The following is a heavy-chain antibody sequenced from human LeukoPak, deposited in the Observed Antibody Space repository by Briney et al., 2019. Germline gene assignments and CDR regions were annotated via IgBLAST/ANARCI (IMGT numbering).Heavy chain of an antibody. J-gene: IGHJ6*04. V-gene: IGHV1-69*02. CDR2: IIPILGIA. D-gene: IGHD5-12*01. CDR3: ARSHLRALARQTDV. CDR1: AGTFTSYT. Sequence: SVKVSCKASAGTFTSYTISWVRQAPGQGLEWLGRIIPILGIANYAQKFQGRVTITADKSTSTAYMELSGLRSEDTAVYYCARSHLRALARQTDVWGKGTTVTVSS.